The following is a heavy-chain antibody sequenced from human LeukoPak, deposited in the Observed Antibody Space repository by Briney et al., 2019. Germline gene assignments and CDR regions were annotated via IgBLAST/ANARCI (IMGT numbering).Heavy chain of an antibody. CDR1: GYSFTSYW. Sequence: KPGESLKISCKGSGYSFTSYWTGWVRQMPGKGLEWMGIIYPGDSDTRYSPSFQGQVTISADKSISTAYLQWSSLKASDTAMYYCARQVEYCSSTSCYNFQHWGQGTLVTVSS. V-gene: IGHV5-51*01. CDR2: IYPGDSDT. CDR3: ARQVEYCSSTSCYNFQH. D-gene: IGHD2-2*02. J-gene: IGHJ1*01.